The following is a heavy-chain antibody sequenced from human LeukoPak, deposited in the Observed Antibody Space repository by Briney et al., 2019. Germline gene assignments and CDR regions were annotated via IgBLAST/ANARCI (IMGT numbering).Heavy chain of an antibody. D-gene: IGHD6-19*01. CDR3: ARGPGIAVAGVFDY. CDR2: ISGYTGYT. V-gene: IGHV1-18*04. CDR1: GYTFTSYG. Sequence: ASVKVSCKASGYTFTSYGINWVRQAPGQGLEWLGWISGYTGYTNYVQKIQGRVTMTTDTSTNTAYMELRSLRSDDTAVYYCARGPGIAVAGVFDYWGQGSLVTVSS. J-gene: IGHJ4*02.